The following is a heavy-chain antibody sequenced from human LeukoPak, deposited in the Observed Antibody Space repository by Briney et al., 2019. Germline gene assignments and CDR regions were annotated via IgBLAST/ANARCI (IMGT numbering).Heavy chain of an antibody. CDR3: AREGVPAAIDY. CDR2: ISSSGNSI. Sequence: PGGSLRLSCAASGFTFSDYYMSWVRQAPGKGLEWVSYISSSGNSIYYADSVKGRFTISRDNAKNSLYLQMNSLRAEDTAVYYCAREGVPAAIDYWGQGTLVTVSS. V-gene: IGHV3-11*04. D-gene: IGHD2-2*01. CDR1: GFTFSDYY. J-gene: IGHJ4*02.